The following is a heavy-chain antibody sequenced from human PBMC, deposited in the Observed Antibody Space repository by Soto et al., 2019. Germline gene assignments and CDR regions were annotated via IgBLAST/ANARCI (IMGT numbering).Heavy chain of an antibody. J-gene: IGHJ4*02. CDR1: GFTFSKYV. V-gene: IGHV3-23*01. D-gene: IGHD6-13*01. CDR2: ISGDSYST. CDR3: AKRAADGNNYYFDY. Sequence: EMQLLESGGGLVQPGGSLRLSCAASGFTFSKYVMGWVRQAPGKGLEWVSVISGDSYSTYYAGPVKGRFTISRDNSKNTLYLQMNSLRAEDTALYYWAKRAADGNNYYFDYWGQGTLATVSS.